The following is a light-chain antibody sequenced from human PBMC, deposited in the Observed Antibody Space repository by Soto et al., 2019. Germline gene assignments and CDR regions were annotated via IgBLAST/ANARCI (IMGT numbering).Light chain of an antibody. CDR2: AAS. CDR3: QQYYSYSWT. V-gene: IGKV1-8*01. J-gene: IGKJ1*01. Sequence: AIRLTQSPSSFSASTGDRVTITCRASQGISSYLAWYQQKPGKAPKLLIYAASTLQSGVPSRFSGRGSGTNFTLTISCLQSEDFATYYCQQYYSYSWTVGQGTKVEIK. CDR1: QGISSY.